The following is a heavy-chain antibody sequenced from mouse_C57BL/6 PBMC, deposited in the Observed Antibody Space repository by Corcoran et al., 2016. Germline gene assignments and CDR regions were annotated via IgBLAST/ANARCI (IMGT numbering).Heavy chain of an antibody. D-gene: IGHD2-4*01. J-gene: IGHJ4*01. CDR1: GYTFTTYG. Sequence: QIQLVQSGPELKKPGETVKISCKASGYTFTTYGMSWVKQAPGKGLKWMGWINTYSGVPTYADDFKGRFAFSLETSASTAYLQINNLKNEDTATYFCARWMITGRYYYAMDYWGQGTSVTVSS. V-gene: IGHV9-3*01. CDR3: ARWMITGRYYYAMDY. CDR2: INTYSGVP.